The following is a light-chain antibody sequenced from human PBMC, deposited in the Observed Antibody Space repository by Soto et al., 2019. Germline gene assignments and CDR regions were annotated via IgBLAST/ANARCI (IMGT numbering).Light chain of an antibody. CDR2: DAS. CDR3: QQYNTYSWT. J-gene: IGKJ1*01. V-gene: IGKV1-5*01. Sequence: IQMNKSPSTLSASVGDRVTITCRASQSISSWLAWYQQKPGKAPKLLIYDASSLESGVPSRFSGSGSGTEFTLTISSLQPDDFATYYCQQYNTYSWTFGQGTKVDI. CDR1: QSISSW.